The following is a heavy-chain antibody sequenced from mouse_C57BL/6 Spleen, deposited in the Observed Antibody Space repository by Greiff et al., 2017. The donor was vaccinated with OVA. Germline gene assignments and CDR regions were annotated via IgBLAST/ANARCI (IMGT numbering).Heavy chain of an antibody. Sequence: DVHLVESGGGLVKPGGSLKLSCAASGFTFSSYAMSWVRQTPEKRLEWVATISDGGSYTYYPDNVKGRFTISRDNAKNNLYLQMSHLKSEDTAMYYCARAQLGQYYFDYWGQGTTLTVSS. D-gene: IGHD4-1*02. J-gene: IGHJ2*01. CDR2: ISDGGSYT. CDR1: GFTFSSYA. V-gene: IGHV5-4*01. CDR3: ARAQLGQYYFDY.